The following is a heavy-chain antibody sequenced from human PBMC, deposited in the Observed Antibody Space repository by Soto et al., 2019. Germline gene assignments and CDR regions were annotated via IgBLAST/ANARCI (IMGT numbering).Heavy chain of an antibody. CDR3: ARHLYSSGWDYFDY. Sequence: PSETLSLTCTVSGGSISSYYWSWIRQPPGKGLEWIGYIYYSGSTNYNPSLKSRVTISVDTSKNQFSLKLSSVTAADTAVYYCARHLYSSGWDYFDYWGQGTLVTVSS. J-gene: IGHJ4*02. CDR1: GGSISSYY. D-gene: IGHD6-19*01. CDR2: IYYSGST. V-gene: IGHV4-59*08.